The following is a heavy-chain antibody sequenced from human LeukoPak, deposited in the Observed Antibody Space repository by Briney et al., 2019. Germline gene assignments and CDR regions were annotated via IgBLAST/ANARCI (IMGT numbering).Heavy chain of an antibody. Sequence: SETLSLTCTVSGGSISSGSYYWSWIRQPAGKGLEWIGRIYTSGSTNYNPSLKSRVTISVDKSKNQFSLKLSSVTAADTAVYYCARVYGDYAGYFDYWGQGTLVTVSS. D-gene: IGHD4-17*01. CDR3: ARVYGDYAGYFDY. V-gene: IGHV4-61*02. CDR2: IYTSGST. CDR1: GGSISSGSYY. J-gene: IGHJ4*02.